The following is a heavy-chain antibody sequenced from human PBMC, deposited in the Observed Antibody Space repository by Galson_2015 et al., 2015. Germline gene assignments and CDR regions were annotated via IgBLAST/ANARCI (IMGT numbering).Heavy chain of an antibody. J-gene: IGHJ5*02. V-gene: IGHV3-23*01. CDR1: GFTFSNYA. CDR3: AKPITVGFALFDP. D-gene: IGHD4-17*01. CDR2: ISGSGGIT. Sequence: SLRLSCAASGFTFSNYAMNWVRQAPGKGLEWVSAISGSGGITYYADSVKGRFTISRDTSKNTLYLQMNNLRADDTAVYYCAKPITVGFALFDPWGQGTLVTVSS.